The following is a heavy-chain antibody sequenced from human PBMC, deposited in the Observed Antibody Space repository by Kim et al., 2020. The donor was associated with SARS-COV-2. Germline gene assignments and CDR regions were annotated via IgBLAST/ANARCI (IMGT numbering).Heavy chain of an antibody. Sequence: GGSLRLSCAASGFTFSSYAMSWVRQAPGKGLEWVSVIYSGGSSTYYADSVKGRFTISRDNSKNTLYLQMNSLRAEDTAVYYCAKFGNGDYGDAFDIWGQGTMVTVSS. CDR2: IYSGGSST. V-gene: IGHV3-23*03. D-gene: IGHD4-17*01. CDR3: AKFGNGDYGDAFDI. J-gene: IGHJ3*02. CDR1: GFTFSSYA.